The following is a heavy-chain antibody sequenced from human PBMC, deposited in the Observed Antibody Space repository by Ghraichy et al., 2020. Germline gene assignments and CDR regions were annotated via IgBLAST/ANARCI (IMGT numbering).Heavy chain of an antibody. CDR2: IYYSGST. D-gene: IGHD1-14*01. J-gene: IGHJ5*02. CDR1: GGSISSGDYY. CDR3: ARASEDNWFDP. Sequence: SQTLSLTCTVSGGSISSGDYYWSWNRQPPGKGLEWIGYIYYSGSTYYNPSLKSRVTISVDTSKNQFSLKVSSVTAADTAVYYCARASEDNWFDPWGQGTLVTVSS. V-gene: IGHV4-30-4*01.